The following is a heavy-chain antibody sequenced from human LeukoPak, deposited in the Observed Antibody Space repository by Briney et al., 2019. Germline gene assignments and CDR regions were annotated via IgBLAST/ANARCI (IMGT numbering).Heavy chain of an antibody. CDR3: ASLNAVAAAGTFDY. D-gene: IGHD6-13*01. CDR1: GYTLTELS. CDR2: FDPEDGET. J-gene: IGHJ4*02. Sequence: ASVKVSCKVSGYTLTELSMHWVRQAPGKGLEWMGGFDPEDGETIYAQKFQGRVTMTRDTSISTAYMELSRLRSDDTAVYYCASLNAVAAAGTFDYWGQGTLVTVSS. V-gene: IGHV1-24*01.